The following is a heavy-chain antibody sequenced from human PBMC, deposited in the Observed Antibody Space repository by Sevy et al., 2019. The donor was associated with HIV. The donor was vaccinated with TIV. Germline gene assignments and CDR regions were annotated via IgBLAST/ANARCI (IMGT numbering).Heavy chain of an antibody. CDR3: ATFSRYNSGVFDY. Sequence: GGSLRLSCAASGITFSGYWMSWVRQAPGKGLEWVAKIKQDESEKYFVDSAKGRFTISRDNTKNSLYLQMNSMRVEDTAVYYLATFSRYNSGVFDYWGQGTLVTVSS. V-gene: IGHV3-7*01. CDR2: IKQDESEK. CDR1: GITFSGYW. D-gene: IGHD6-19*01. J-gene: IGHJ4*02.